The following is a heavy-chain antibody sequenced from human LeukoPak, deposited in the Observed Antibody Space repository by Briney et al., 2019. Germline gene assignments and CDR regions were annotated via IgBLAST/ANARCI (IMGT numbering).Heavy chain of an antibody. Sequence: ASVKVSCKASGYTFTTNDINWVRQATGQGLEWMGRMNPNNGDTGYAQQFQGRVTMTRNMSTNTAYMELRSLRSEDTAVYYCARASSTWYYYYYFMDVWGKGTTVTVSS. CDR2: MNPNNGDT. J-gene: IGHJ6*03. CDR1: GYTFTTND. CDR3: ARASSTWYYYYYFMDV. D-gene: IGHD2/OR15-2a*01. V-gene: IGHV1-8*01.